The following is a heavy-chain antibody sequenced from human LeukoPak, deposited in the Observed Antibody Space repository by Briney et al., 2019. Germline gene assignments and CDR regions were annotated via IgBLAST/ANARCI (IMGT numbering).Heavy chain of an antibody. V-gene: IGHV3-20*04. J-gene: IGHJ5*02. Sequence: GGSLRLSCAASGFTFGDYGMSWVRQAPGKGLEWVSGINWNGGSTGYADPVKGRFTISRDNAKNSLYLQMNSLRAEDTAFYYCAAQGYCSDGSCSWGQGTLVTVSS. CDR1: GFTFGDYG. CDR3: AAQGYCSDGSCS. D-gene: IGHD2-15*01. CDR2: INWNGGST.